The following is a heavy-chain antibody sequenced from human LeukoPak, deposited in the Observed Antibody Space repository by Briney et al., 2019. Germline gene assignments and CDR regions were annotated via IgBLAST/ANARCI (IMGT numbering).Heavy chain of an antibody. CDR2: INHSGST. Sequence: SGTLSLTCAVSGGSISSRNWWSWIRQPPGKGLEWIGEINHSGSTNYNPSLKSRVTISVDTSKNQFSLKLSSVTAADTAVYYCARADWDLTGYSYGMDVWGQGTTVTVSS. D-gene: IGHD3-9*01. CDR1: GGSISSRNW. CDR3: ARADWDLTGYSYGMDV. J-gene: IGHJ6*02. V-gene: IGHV4-4*02.